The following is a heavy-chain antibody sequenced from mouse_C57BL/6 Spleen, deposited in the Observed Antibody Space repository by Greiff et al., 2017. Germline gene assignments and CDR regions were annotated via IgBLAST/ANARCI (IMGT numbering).Heavy chain of an antibody. CDR1: GFTFSSYA. CDR3: ARHNSLFDY. V-gene: IGHV5-4*01. D-gene: IGHD6-5*01. J-gene: IGHJ2*01. CDR2: ISDGGSYT. Sequence: EVQLVESGGGLVKPGGSLKLSCAASGFTFSSYAMSWVRQTPEKRLEWVATISDGGSYTYYPDNVKGRFTISRDNAKNNLYLQMSHLKSEDTAMYYCARHNSLFDYWGQGTTLTVSS.